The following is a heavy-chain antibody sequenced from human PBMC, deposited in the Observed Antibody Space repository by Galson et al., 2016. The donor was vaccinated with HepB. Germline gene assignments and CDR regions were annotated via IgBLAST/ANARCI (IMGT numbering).Heavy chain of an antibody. CDR2: ISSTSTTR. J-gene: IGHJ6*02. Sequence: SLRLSCAASGFTFSSYGVNWVRQAPGQGLEWVSYISSTSTTRYYAASLKGRFTISRDNAKNTLFLQMNSLRAEDTAIYYCAKIATLGGSSNYYDYYGMDVWGQGTTVTVSS. CDR3: AKIATLGGSSNYYDYYGMDV. V-gene: IGHV3-48*04. D-gene: IGHD1-26*01. CDR1: GFTFSSYG.